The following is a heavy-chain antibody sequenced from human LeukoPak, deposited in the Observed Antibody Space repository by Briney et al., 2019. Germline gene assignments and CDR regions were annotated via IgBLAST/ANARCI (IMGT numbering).Heavy chain of an antibody. CDR1: RCTFSDYY. J-gene: IGHJ4*02. CDR3: ARVGINDYGDYVDYYFDY. Sequence: GGSLRLSCAASRCTFSDYYLSWLRQAPGKGLEWVSYICSTGSPIYYADSVKGRFTISRDNAKNSLYLQMNSLRAEDTAVYYCARVGINDYGDYVDYYFDYWGQGTLVTVSS. V-gene: IGHV3-11*01. D-gene: IGHD4-17*01. CDR2: ICSTGSPI.